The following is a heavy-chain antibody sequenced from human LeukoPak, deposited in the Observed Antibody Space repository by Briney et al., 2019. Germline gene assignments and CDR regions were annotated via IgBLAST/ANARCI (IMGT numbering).Heavy chain of an antibody. Sequence: SETRSLTSTVPVGPIISPYWSWIRQPPGKGLEWIGYIYYSGSTNYNPSLKSRVTISVDTSKNQFSLKLSSVTAADTAVYYCARKEGDYWGQGTLVTVSS. J-gene: IGHJ4*02. CDR2: IYYSGST. CDR1: VGPIISPY. CDR3: ARKEGDY. V-gene: IGHV4-59*11.